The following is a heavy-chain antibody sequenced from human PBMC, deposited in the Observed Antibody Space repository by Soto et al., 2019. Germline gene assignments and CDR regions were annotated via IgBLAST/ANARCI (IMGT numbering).Heavy chain of an antibody. CDR3: TRILWSSRRDALDI. J-gene: IGHJ6*02. CDR2: IGTSGTPT. Sequence: QSGGSLRLSCIASGFTFRNYAMAWVRQAPGEDLEWVSAIGTSGTPTLYADSVKSRFSISRDGSRNTVSLQMNSLGVEDTATYYCTRILWSSRRDALDIWGQGTTVTVSS. V-gene: IGHV3-23*01. CDR1: GFTFRNYA. D-gene: IGHD2-21*01.